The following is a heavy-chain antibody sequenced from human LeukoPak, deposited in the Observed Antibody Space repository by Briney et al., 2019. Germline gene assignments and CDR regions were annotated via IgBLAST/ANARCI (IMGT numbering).Heavy chain of an antibody. CDR2: IYYSGST. CDR1: GGSISSSSYY. D-gene: IGHD3-10*01. V-gene: IGHV4-39*01. CDR3: ARQFRWFGELWDNWFDP. Sequence: SETLSLTCTVSGGSISSSSYYWGWIRQPPGKGLEWIGSIYYSGSTYYNPSLKSRVTISVDTSKNQFSLKLSSVTAADTAVYYCARQFRWFGELWDNWFDPWGQGTLVTVSS. J-gene: IGHJ5*02.